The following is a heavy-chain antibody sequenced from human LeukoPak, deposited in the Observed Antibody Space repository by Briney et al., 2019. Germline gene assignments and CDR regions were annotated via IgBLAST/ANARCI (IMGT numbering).Heavy chain of an antibody. D-gene: IGHD4-17*01. V-gene: IGHV3-21*01. J-gene: IGHJ4*02. Sequence: GGSLRLSCAASGFTFSSYSMNWVRQAPGKGLEWVSSISSSSSYIYYADSVKGRFTISRDNAKNSLYLQMNSLRAEDTAVYYCASTTNDYGDYVGGHWGQGTLVTVSS. CDR1: GFTFSSYS. CDR3: ASTTNDYGDYVGGH. CDR2: ISSSSSYI.